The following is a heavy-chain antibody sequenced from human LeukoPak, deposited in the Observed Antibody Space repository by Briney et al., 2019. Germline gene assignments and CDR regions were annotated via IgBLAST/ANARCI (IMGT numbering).Heavy chain of an antibody. J-gene: IGHJ4*02. D-gene: IGHD3-22*01. CDR3: ARVRGYYDSSGPRDY. CDR1: GCTFTSYG. CDR2: ISAYNGNT. Sequence: GASVKVSCKASGCTFTSYGISWVRQAPGQGLEWMGWISAYNGNTNYAQKLQGRVTMTTDTSTSTAYMELRSLRSDDTAVYYCARVRGYYDSSGPRDYWGQGTLVTVSS. V-gene: IGHV1-18*01.